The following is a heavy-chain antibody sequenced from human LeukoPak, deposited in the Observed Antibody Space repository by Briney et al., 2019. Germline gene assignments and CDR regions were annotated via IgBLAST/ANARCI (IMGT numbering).Heavy chain of an antibody. D-gene: IGHD3/OR15-3a*01. CDR2: IYPGDSNT. CDR3: ARRGTGRLDAFDI. Sequence: GEPLKISCKGSGYSFTSYWIGWVRQMPGKGLEWMGIIYPGDSNTIYSPSFQGQVTISADKSISIAYLQWSSLKASDTAMYYCARRGTGRLDAFDIWGQGTMVTVSS. V-gene: IGHV5-51*01. J-gene: IGHJ3*02. CDR1: GYSFTSYW.